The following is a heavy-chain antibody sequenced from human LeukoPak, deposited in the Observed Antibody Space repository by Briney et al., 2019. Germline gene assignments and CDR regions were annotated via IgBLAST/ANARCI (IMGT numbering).Heavy chain of an antibody. CDR2: ISYDGSTK. D-gene: IGHD3-22*01. CDR1: GFTFSSYT. Sequence: PGGSLRLSCAVSGFTFSSYTMHWVRQAPGKGLEWVGVISYDGSTKYYADSMKGRFTVSRDNSKNTLYLQMNSLRAEDTAVYYCAREGYYDSSGYSDAGIDYWGQGSLVTVSS. CDR3: AREGYYDSSGYSDAGIDY. V-gene: IGHV3-30*04. J-gene: IGHJ4*02.